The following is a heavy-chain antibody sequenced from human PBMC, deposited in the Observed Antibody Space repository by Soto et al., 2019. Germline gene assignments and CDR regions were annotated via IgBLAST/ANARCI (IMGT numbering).Heavy chain of an antibody. J-gene: IGHJ4*02. Sequence: QEQLVESGGDVVQPGRSLTLSCAASGFTFSANAMHWVRQAPGKGLEWVAVIAYDGTIKIYRDSVKGRFTISRDDSKSPLYLQMHSLRPEDTAVYYCARDKIKGAPDYLDSWGQGTLVTVSS. CDR2: IAYDGTIK. CDR3: ARDKIKGAPDYLDS. V-gene: IGHV3-30-3*01. CDR1: GFTFSANA. D-gene: IGHD1-26*01.